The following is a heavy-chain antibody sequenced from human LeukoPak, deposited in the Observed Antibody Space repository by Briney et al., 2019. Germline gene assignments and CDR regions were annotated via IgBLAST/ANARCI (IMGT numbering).Heavy chain of an antibody. CDR2: IKQDGSEK. CDR3: ASQTGDDAFDI. J-gene: IGHJ3*02. Sequence: GGSLRLSCAASGFTFSSYWMSWVRQAPGKGLEWVANIKQDGSEKCYVDSVKGRFTISRDNAKNSLYLQMNSLRAEDTAVYYCASQTGDDAFDIWGQGTMVTVSS. CDR1: GFTFSSYW. D-gene: IGHD4-17*01. V-gene: IGHV3-7*01.